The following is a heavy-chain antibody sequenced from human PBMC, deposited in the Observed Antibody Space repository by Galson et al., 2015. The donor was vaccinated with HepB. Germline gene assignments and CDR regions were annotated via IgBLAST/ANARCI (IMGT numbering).Heavy chain of an antibody. Sequence: SLRLSCAASGFTFSSYSMNWVRQAPGKGLEWVSYISSSSSTIYYADSVKGRFTISRDNAKNSLYLQMNSLRDEDTAVYYCARDDYVWGSYRPHFDYWGQGTLVTVSS. D-gene: IGHD3-16*02. J-gene: IGHJ4*02. V-gene: IGHV3-48*02. CDR2: ISSSSSTI. CDR1: GFTFSSYS. CDR3: ARDDYVWGSYRPHFDY.